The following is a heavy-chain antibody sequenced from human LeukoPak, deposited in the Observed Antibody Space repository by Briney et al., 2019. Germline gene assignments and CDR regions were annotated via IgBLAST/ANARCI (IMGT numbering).Heavy chain of an antibody. CDR2: IYPGDSDT. Sequence: GETLKISCKGSGYSFTSYWIGWVRQMPGKGLEWMGIIYPGDSDTRYSPSFQGQVTISADKSISTAYLQWSSLKASDTATYYCARHLSDIAYCGGDCYFAFDIWGQGTMVTVSS. D-gene: IGHD2-21*02. J-gene: IGHJ3*02. CDR1: GYSFTSYW. CDR3: ARHLSDIAYCGGDCYFAFDI. V-gene: IGHV5-51*01.